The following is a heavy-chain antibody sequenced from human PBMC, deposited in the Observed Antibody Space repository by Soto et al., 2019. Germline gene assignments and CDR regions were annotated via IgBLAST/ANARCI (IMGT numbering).Heavy chain of an antibody. J-gene: IGHJ4*02. CDR1: GYSFTSYG. CDR3: ARAACFVTAPAGIRDLDF. D-gene: IGHD6-13*01. Sequence: ASVKVSCKASGYSFTSYGISWVRQAPGQGLEWMGWISAYNGNTNYAQKLQGRVTMTTDTSTSTAFMELRSLRTDDTAVFYCARAACFVTAPAGIRDLDFCGQGTLVTVS. CDR2: ISAYNGNT. V-gene: IGHV1-18*01.